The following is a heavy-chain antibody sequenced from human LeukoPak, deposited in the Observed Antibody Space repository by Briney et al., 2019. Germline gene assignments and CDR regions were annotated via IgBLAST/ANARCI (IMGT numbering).Heavy chain of an antibody. CDR1: GFTFTSYA. CDR2: ISGSGGST. J-gene: IGHJ5*02. V-gene: IGHV3-23*01. CDR3: AKDSDPNWNYAVPGPLNP. D-gene: IGHD1-7*01. Sequence: GGSLRLSCAASGFTFTSYAMSWVRQAPGKGLEWVSAISGSGGSTYYADSVKGRFTISRDNSKNTLYLQMNSLRAEDTAVYYCAKDSDPNWNYAVPGPLNPWGQGTLVTVSS.